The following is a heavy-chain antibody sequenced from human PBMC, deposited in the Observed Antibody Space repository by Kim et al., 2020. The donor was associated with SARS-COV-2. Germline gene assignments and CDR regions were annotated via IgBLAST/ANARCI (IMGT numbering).Heavy chain of an antibody. V-gene: IGHV3-21*06. CDR2: ISSGSDYI. CDR1: GFTFSRYS. J-gene: IGHJ4*02. CDR3: GRSLDY. Sequence: GGSLRLSCAASGFTFSRYSMNWVRQAPGKGLEWVASISSGSDYIFYADSVRGRFTVSRDNAKNSLYLQMDSLRAGDTATYYCGRSLDYCGQGALVTVSS.